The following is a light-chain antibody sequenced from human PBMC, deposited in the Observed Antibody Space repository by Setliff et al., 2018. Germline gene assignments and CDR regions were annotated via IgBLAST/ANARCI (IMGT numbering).Light chain of an antibody. CDR3: AAWDDGLSGPV. J-gene: IGLJ3*02. V-gene: IGLV1-47*01. CDR1: TSNIGNNY. Sequence: QSVLTQPPSASGTPGQRVTISCSGSTSNIGNNYVSWYQQPPGAAPKLLIYRTNQRPSGVPDRFSASKSGTSTSLAISGLRSEDEADYYCAAWDDGLSGPVFGGGTKSPS. CDR2: RTN.